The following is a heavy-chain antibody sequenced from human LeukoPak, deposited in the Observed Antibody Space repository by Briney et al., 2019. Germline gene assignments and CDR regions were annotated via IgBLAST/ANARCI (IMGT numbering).Heavy chain of an antibody. V-gene: IGHV4-31*03. CDR2: IFYSGRA. J-gene: IGHJ6*03. CDR3: ARTVLKFYLDV. CDR1: GGSINSTNYH. Sequence: SETLSLTCSVSGGSINSTNYHWSWLRQRPGKGLEWIGHIFYSGRASYDPSLGSRPTISLDKSKNQFSLNLTSVTAADTALYYCARTVLKFYLDVGGKGTTVTVS.